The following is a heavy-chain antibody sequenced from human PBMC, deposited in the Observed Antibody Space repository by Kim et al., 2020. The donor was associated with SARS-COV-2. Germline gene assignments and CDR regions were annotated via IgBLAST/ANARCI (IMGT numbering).Heavy chain of an antibody. CDR1: GGSVSSGSYY. D-gene: IGHD3-22*01. CDR2: IYYSGST. CDR3: ARAHSSGLGWFDP. V-gene: IGHV4-61*01. Sequence: SETLSLTCTVSGGSVSSGSYYWSWIRQPPGKGLEWIGYIYYSGSTNYNPSLKSRVTISVDTSKNQFSLKLSSVTAADTAVYYCARAHSSGLGWFDPWGQGTLVTVSS. J-gene: IGHJ5*02.